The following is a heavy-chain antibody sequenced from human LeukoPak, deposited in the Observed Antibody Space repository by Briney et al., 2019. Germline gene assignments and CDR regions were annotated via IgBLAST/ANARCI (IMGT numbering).Heavy chain of an antibody. D-gene: IGHD2-15*01. J-gene: IGHJ2*01. CDR1: GGSISSYY. V-gene: IGHV4-59*01. CDR2: VYYSVSA. Sequence: KPSETLSLTCTVSGGSISSYYWSWIRQPPGKGLEWIGYVYYSVSANYNPSLKSRVTISVDTSKNQVSLKLSSVTAADTAVYYCATRVSGVVVAPYWYFDLWGRGTLVTVFS. CDR3: ATRVSGVVVAPYWYFDL.